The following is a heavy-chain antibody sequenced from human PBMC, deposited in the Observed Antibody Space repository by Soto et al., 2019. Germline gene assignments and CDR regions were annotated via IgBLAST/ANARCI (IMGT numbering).Heavy chain of an antibody. D-gene: IGHD3-10*01. Sequence: ACSLKLSCAASGFTFRSSWMHWFRQAPGKGLVWVSRINSGGGTTTYADSVKGRFTISRDNAKNTLYLQMNGLRAEDTAVYYCARWFTYGNFDYFEYWGQGTQVTVSS. V-gene: IGHV3-74*01. CDR3: ARWFTYGNFDYFEY. CDR1: GFTFRSSW. J-gene: IGHJ4*02. CDR2: INSGGGTT.